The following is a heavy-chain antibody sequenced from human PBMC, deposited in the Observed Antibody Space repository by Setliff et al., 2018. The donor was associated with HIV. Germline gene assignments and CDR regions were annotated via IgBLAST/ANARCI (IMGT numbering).Heavy chain of an antibody. V-gene: IGHV1-46*03. CDR2: ILPTSGGT. CDR1: GYSFTSYH. CDR3: TRVRYGGTYDAFDV. D-gene: IGHD1-26*01. J-gene: IGHJ3*01. Sequence: ASVKVSCKASGYSFTSYHIHWVRQAPGQGLEWMGRILPTSGGTLYAQKFQDRISLIRDTSTKSVYMELSSLRPEDTAVYYCTRVRYGGTYDAFDVWGQGTMVTVSS.